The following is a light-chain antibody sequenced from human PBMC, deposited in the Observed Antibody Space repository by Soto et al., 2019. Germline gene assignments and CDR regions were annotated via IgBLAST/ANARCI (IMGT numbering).Light chain of an antibody. CDR2: AAS. V-gene: IGKV3-15*01. Sequence: EIVLTQSPATLSVSPGERATLSCRASHSVGSNLAWFRQKPGQAPRLLIYAASTRATGVPARFSGSGSGTDFALTITSLQSEDFAVYYCQQYSNWPPITFGQGTKVDIK. CDR1: HSVGSN. J-gene: IGKJ1*01. CDR3: QQYSNWPPIT.